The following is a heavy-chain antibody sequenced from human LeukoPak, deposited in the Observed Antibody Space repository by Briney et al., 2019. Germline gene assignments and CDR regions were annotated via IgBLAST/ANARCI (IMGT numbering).Heavy chain of an antibody. J-gene: IGHJ4*02. CDR1: GYTFITYY. CDR3: ARSRLLLDY. Sequence: ASVKGSCKASGYTFITYYMHWVRQAPGQGLEWMGIINPSGGSTSYAQKFQGRATMTGDTSTSTAYMELSSLRSEDTAVYYCARSRLLLDYWGQGTLVTVSS. V-gene: IGHV1-46*01. CDR2: INPSGGST. D-gene: IGHD2-21*02.